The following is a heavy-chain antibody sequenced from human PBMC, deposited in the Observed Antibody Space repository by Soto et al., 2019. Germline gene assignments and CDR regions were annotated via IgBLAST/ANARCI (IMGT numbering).Heavy chain of an antibody. V-gene: IGHV3-30*03. CDR1: GFTFSSYG. J-gene: IGHJ4*02. Sequence: HPGGSLRLSCAASGFTFSSYGMHWVRQAPGKGLEWVAVISYDGSNKYYADSVKGRFTVSRDNSKNTLYLQMNSLRAEDTAVYYCAREVGVVTAIPHDTTPWYYFDYWGQGTLVTVSS. CDR3: AREVGVVTAIPHDTTPWYYFDY. D-gene: IGHD2-21*02. CDR2: ISYDGSNK.